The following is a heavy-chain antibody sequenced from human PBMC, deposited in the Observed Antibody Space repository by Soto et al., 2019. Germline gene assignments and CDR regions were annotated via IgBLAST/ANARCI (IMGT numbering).Heavy chain of an antibody. CDR2: ISYDGSNK. Sequence: GSLRISCEASVFTCSSYAMHGGRESPGNGLEWVAVISYDGSNKYYADSVKGRFTISRDNSKNTLYLQMNSLRAEDTAVYYCARDPFDSSGYYYAPYFDYWGQGTLVTVSS. V-gene: IGHV3-30-3*01. J-gene: IGHJ4*02. CDR3: ARDPFDSSGYYYAPYFDY. CDR1: VFTCSSYA. D-gene: IGHD3-22*01.